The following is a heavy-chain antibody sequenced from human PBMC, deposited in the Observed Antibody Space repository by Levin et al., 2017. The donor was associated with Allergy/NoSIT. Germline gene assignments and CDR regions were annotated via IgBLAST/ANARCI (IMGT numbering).Heavy chain of an antibody. CDR2: IYQSGST. Sequence: PSETLSLTCAVSGGSISSSNWWSWVRQPPGKGLEWIGEIYQSGSTNYNPSLKSRVSISVDKSKNQVSLKLTSVTAADTAVYYGARDNRGPAKGGFDYWGQGTLVTVSS. J-gene: IGHJ4*02. CDR3: ARDNRGPAKGGFDY. D-gene: IGHD3-10*01. V-gene: IGHV4-4*02. CDR1: GGSISSSNW.